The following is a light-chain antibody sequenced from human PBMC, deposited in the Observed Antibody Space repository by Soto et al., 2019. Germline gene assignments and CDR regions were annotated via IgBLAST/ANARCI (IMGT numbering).Light chain of an antibody. V-gene: IGLV2-14*01. CDR1: SRDVGAYNY. CDR3: SSHSNITPYV. CDR2: DVT. Sequence: QSALTQPASVSGSPGQSITISCTGTSRDVGAYNYVSWYQQHPGKAPKLMVYDVTNRPSGVSDRFSGSTSGNTASLTISGLQAEDEADYFCSSHSNITPYVFGTGTKVTVL. J-gene: IGLJ1*01.